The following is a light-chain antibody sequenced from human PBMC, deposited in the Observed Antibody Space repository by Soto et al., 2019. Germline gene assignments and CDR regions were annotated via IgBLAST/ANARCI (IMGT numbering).Light chain of an antibody. CDR2: AAS. V-gene: IGKV1-16*01. Sequence: DIQMTQSPSSLSASVGDRVTITCRASQGLNNYLAWFQQQPGKAPKSLVHAASSLQSGVPSRFSGSGSGADFTLTISSLQPEDVATYYCQQYRSYPWTFGQGTKVEI. CDR1: QGLNNY. CDR3: QQYRSYPWT. J-gene: IGKJ1*01.